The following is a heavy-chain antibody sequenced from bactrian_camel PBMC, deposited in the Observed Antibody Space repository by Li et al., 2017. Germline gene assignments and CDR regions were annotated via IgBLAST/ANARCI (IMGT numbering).Heavy chain of an antibody. V-gene: IGHV3S54*01. CDR3: AAGWSFGVGTLLQRHYNY. D-gene: IGHD4*01. Sequence: GWFRQAPGKEREGVAAIMILGATPYYADSEKGRFTISQDNAKNMVYPQVNSLKAEDTAMYYCAAGWSFGVGTLLQRHYNYWGQGTQVTVSS. J-gene: IGHJ4*01. CDR2: IMILGATP.